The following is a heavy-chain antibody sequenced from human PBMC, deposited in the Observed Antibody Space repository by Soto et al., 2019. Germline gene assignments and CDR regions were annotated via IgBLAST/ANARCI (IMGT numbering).Heavy chain of an antibody. Sequence: QVQLVESGGGVVQPGRSLRLSCAASGFTFSSYGMHWVRQAPGKGLECVACISYDGSNKDYADSVKGRFTISRDNSKKTLYVQMNGLRAEDTAVYYCASERLAVLRSVLDYWGQGTLVTVSS. CDR1: GFTFSSYG. D-gene: IGHD2-8*02. V-gene: IGHV3-30*19. CDR2: ISYDGSNK. J-gene: IGHJ4*02. CDR3: ASERLAVLRSVLDY.